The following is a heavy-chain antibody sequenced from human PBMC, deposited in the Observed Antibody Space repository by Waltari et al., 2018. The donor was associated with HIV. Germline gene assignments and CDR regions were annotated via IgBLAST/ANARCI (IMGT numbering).Heavy chain of an antibody. CDR2: IGTAGDT. Sequence: LEWVSAIGTAGDTYYPGSVKGRFTISRENAKNSLYLQMNSLRAGDTAVYYCARGGLSRYSYGYRNFYGMDVWGQGTTVTVSS. D-gene: IGHD5-18*01. V-gene: IGHV3-13*04. CDR3: ARGGLSRYSYGYRNFYGMDV. J-gene: IGHJ6*02.